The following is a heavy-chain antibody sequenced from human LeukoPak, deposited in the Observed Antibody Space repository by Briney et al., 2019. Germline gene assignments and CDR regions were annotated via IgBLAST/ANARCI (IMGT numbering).Heavy chain of an antibody. CDR1: GAPLSRYY. CDR2: IYYSGIM. V-gene: IGHV4-59*08. J-gene: IGHJ4*02. CDR3: ARQSAYDLDY. D-gene: IGHD5-12*01. Sequence: KPSETLSLTCTVSGAPLSRYYWSWLRQPPGKGLEWIGYIYYSGIMNYNPSLGSRVTISVDTSKNQFSLKLSSVTTADTAVYYCARQSAYDLDYWGQGTLVTVSS.